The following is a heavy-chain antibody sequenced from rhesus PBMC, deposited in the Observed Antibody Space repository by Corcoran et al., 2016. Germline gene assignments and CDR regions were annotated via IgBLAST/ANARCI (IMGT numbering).Heavy chain of an antibody. V-gene: IGHV2-174*01. CDR3: TRAQGCSGFYCENRLDV. CDR1: GFSLTTPNMG. J-gene: IGHJ5-1*01. Sequence: QVTLKESGPAVVNPTQTLTLTCTFSGFSLTTPNMGVNWIRQPPGKALEWLALIYWDDTYHTNTSLQDRLTTSKDTSKNQVVLTMTNTVPVDTATYYCTRAQGCSGFYCENRLDVWGPGVLVTVSS. CDR2: IYWDDTY. D-gene: IGHD2-27*01.